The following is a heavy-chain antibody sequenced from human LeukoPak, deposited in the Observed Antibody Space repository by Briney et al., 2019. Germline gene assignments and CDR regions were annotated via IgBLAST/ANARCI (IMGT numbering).Heavy chain of an antibody. CDR3: ARPWRGIKYNGSYDWFDP. D-gene: IGHD1-26*01. CDR1: GLSISSSHYY. Sequence: SETLSLTCTVSGLSISSSHYYWGWLRQSPGKGLEWIVNIYYSGSTYYNPSLKSRVTISVDTSKNQFSLKLSSVTAADTALYYCARPWRGIKYNGSYDWFDPWGQGTLVIVSS. J-gene: IGHJ5*02. V-gene: IGHV4-39*01. CDR2: IYYSGST.